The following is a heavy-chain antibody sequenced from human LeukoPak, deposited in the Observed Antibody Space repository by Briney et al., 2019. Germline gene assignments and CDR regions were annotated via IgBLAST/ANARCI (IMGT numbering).Heavy chain of an antibody. CDR1: GYTFTGYY. J-gene: IGHJ5*02. D-gene: IGHD3-22*01. V-gene: IGHV1-2*02. CDR2: INPNSGGT. Sequence: ASVKVSCKASGYTFTGYYMHWVRQAPGQGLEWMGWINPNSGGTNYAQKFQGRVTMTRDTSISTAYMELSRLRSDDTAVYYCARVLPAGYYYDSSGYENWFDPWGQGTLVTVSS. CDR3: ARVLPAGYYYDSSGYENWFDP.